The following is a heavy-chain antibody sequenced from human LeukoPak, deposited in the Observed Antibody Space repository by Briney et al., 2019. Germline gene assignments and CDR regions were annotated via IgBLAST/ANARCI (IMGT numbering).Heavy chain of an antibody. CDR1: GYTFTGYY. J-gene: IGHJ6*02. CDR2: INPNSGGT. V-gene: IGHV1-2*02. Sequence: ASVKVSCKASGYTFTGYYMHWVRQAPGQGLEWMGWINPNSGGTNYAQKFQGRVTMTRDTSISTAYMELSRLRSDDTAVYYCARDLSSGWFYYYYGMDVWGQGTTVTVSS. D-gene: IGHD6-19*01. CDR3: ARDLSSGWFYYYYGMDV.